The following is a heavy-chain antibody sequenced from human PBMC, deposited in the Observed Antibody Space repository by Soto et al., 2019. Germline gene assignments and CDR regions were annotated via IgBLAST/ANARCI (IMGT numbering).Heavy chain of an antibody. V-gene: IGHV4-59*01. Sequence: SETLSLTCTVSGGSISSYYWSWIRQPPGKGLEWIGYIHYSGSTNYNPSLKSRVTISVDTSKNQFSLKLSSVTASDTAVYYCARPHGGSSGWDNWFDPWGQGTLVTVSS. CDR2: IHYSGST. D-gene: IGHD6-25*01. CDR1: GGSISSYY. J-gene: IGHJ5*02. CDR3: ARPHGGSSGWDNWFDP.